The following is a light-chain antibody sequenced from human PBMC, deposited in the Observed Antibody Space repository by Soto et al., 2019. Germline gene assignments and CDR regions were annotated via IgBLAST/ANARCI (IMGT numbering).Light chain of an antibody. J-gene: IGLJ2*01. CDR2: EVS. V-gene: IGLV2-8*01. CDR3: SSYAGSNNFVV. CDR1: SSDAGGYNY. Sequence: QSALTQPPSASGSPGQSVTISCTGTSSDAGGYNYVSWYQQHPGKAPKLMIYEVSKRPSGVPDRFSGSKSGNKASLTVSGRQAEDEADYYCSSYAGSNNFVVFGGGTKLTVL.